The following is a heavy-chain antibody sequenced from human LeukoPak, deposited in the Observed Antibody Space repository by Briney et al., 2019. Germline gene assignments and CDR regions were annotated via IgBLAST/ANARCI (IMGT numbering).Heavy chain of an antibody. CDR1: GGSISSSHW. Sequence: PSETLSLTCAVSGGSISSSHWWSWVRQPPGKGLEWIGSIYYSGSTYYNPSLKSRVTISVDTSKNQFSLKLSSVTAADTAVYYCARNQLLWRGAFDIWGQGTMVTVSS. CDR2: IYYSGST. CDR3: ARNQLLWRGAFDI. J-gene: IGHJ3*02. D-gene: IGHD2-2*01. V-gene: IGHV4-39*01.